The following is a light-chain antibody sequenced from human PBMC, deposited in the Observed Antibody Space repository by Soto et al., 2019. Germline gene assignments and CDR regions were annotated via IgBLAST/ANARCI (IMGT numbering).Light chain of an antibody. CDR2: EVS. CDR1: SSDVGFYNY. V-gene: IGLV2-14*01. Sequence: QSALTQPAAVSGSPGQSITISCTGSSSDVGFYNYVSWYQQLPGKAPKLMISEVSNRPSGVSDRFSGSKSGNTASLTISGLQAEDEADYFCSSYTSSNTLVVFGGGTKLTVL. CDR3: SSYTSSNTLVV. J-gene: IGLJ3*02.